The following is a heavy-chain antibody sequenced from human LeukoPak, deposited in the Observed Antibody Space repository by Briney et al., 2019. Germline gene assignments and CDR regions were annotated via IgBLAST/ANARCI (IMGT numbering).Heavy chain of an antibody. CDR3: ARSSGDWDYDAFDI. CDR1: GYTFTSCN. V-gene: IGHV1-8*01. Sequence: ASVKVSCKASGYTFTSCNINWVRQATGQGLEWMGWMNPNSGNTGYAQKFQGRVTMTRNTSISTAYMELSSLRSEDTAVYYCARSSGDWDYDAFDIWGQGTMVTVSS. J-gene: IGHJ3*02. CDR2: MNPNSGNT. D-gene: IGHD2-21*02.